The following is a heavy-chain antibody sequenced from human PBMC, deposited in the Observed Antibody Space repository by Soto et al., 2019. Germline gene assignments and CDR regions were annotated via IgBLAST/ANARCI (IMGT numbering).Heavy chain of an antibody. V-gene: IGHV1-69*01. Sequence: QVQLIQSGAELKRPGSSVKVSCKASGDTFSSYRITWLRQAPGQRLEWMGGNIPIFAKPNYAQKFQGRVAITADDSTITVYMERTSLTSEATVVYYGARGPGMLNSFHIWGQGTALSVFS. CDR2: NIPIFAKP. J-gene: IGHJ3*02. D-gene: IGHD1-7*01. CDR1: GDTFSSYR. CDR3: ARGPGMLNSFHI.